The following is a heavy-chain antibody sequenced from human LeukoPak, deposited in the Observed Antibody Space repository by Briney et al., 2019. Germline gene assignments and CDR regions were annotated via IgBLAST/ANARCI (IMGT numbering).Heavy chain of an antibody. Sequence: ASVKVSCKASGYTFTTYDISWARQATGQGLEWMGGNTGCAQKFQGRVIMTRNTSISTAYMELSSLRSEDTAVYYCSRSLFRQQVEPFDYWGQGTLVTVSS. CDR2: NT. CDR1: GYTFTTYD. J-gene: IGHJ4*02. V-gene: IGHV1-8*01. D-gene: IGHD6-13*01. CDR3: SRSLFRQQVEPFDY.